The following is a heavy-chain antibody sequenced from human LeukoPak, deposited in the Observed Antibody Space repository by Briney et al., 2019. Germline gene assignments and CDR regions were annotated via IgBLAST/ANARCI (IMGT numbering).Heavy chain of an antibody. D-gene: IGHD3-16*02. CDR3: ARGAQCVIDY. CDR2: ISTSGSTT. CDR1: GFTFSDYE. V-gene: IGHV3-48*03. Sequence: GGSLRLSCAASGFTFSDYEVNWVRQAPGKGVEWVAYISTSGSTTHYADSVKGRFTISRDNAKNSLFLQMNSLRAEDTAVYYCARGAQCVIDYWGQGTLVTVSS. J-gene: IGHJ4*02.